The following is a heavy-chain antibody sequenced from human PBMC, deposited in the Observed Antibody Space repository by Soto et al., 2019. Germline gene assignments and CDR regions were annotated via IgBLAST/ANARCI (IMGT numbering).Heavy chain of an antibody. CDR1: GYSFISHY. D-gene: IGHD2-2*01. CDR3: ARDYLSSKLSLSYFDF. CDR2: INPSGGSA. V-gene: IGHV1-46*01. J-gene: IGHJ4*02. Sequence: ASVKVSCKASGYSFISHYIHWVRQAPGQGLEWMGFINPSGGSATLAQKFQGRVTMTRDTSTSTVYMELTILRSEDAAVYYCARDYLSSKLSLSYFDFWAQGTLVTVSS.